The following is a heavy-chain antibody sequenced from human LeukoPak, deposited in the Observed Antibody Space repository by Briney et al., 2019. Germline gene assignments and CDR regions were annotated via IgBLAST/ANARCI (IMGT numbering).Heavy chain of an antibody. V-gene: IGHV4-59*01. D-gene: IGHD2-15*01. Sequence: PSETLSLTCTVSGGSISSYYWSWIRQPPGKGLEWIGYIYYSGSTNYNPSLKSRVTISVDTSKNQFSLKLSSVTAADTAVHYCARDSDSHMDVWGKGTTVTISS. CDR3: ARDSDSHMDV. CDR1: GGSISSYY. CDR2: IYYSGST. J-gene: IGHJ6*03.